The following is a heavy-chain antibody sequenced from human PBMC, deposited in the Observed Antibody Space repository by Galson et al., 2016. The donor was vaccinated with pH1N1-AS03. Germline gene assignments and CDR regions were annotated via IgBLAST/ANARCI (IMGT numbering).Heavy chain of an antibody. V-gene: IGHV4-59*08. J-gene: IGHJ4*02. Sequence: LSLTCSVSGGSITTDYWNWIRQPPGKGLEWIGYVSHDGNTNYSPSLYSRVTMSVDTSKNQFSLKLNSVSAADTAVYYCARMRVVAASDTSGYYYFDFWGRGALVTVSS. CDR2: VSHDGNT. CDR1: GGSITTDY. D-gene: IGHD3-22*01. CDR3: ARMRVVAASDTSGYYYFDF.